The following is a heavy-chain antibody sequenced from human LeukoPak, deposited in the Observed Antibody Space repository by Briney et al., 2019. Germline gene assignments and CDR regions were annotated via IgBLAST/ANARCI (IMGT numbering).Heavy chain of an antibody. V-gene: IGHV3-7*01. CDR1: GFTFSSYW. D-gene: IGHD4-17*01. J-gene: IGHJ1*01. Sequence: PGGSLRLSCAASGFTFSSYWMSWVRQVPGKGLEWVANIKQDGSEKYYVDSVKGRFTISRDNAKNSLYLQMNSLRAEDTAVYYCARDGEWTTAWVSFHLWGQGTLVTVSS. CDR3: ARDGEWTTAWVSFHL. CDR2: IKQDGSEK.